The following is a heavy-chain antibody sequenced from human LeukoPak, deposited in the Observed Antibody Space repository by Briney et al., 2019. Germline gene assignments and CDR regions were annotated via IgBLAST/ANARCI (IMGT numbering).Heavy chain of an antibody. CDR3: TIRGYCSGPGCYSDY. Sequence: PGGSLRLSCRASGLSFRNAWMNWVRQAPGKGLEWVGRVKSKVDGETAEYAALVKGRFNISRDDSKKTLYLEMNSLEVEDTAVYYCTIRGYCSGPGCYSDYWGQGTLVTVSS. D-gene: IGHD2-2*01. V-gene: IGHV3-15*07. CDR2: VKSKVDGETA. J-gene: IGHJ4*02. CDR1: GLSFRNAW.